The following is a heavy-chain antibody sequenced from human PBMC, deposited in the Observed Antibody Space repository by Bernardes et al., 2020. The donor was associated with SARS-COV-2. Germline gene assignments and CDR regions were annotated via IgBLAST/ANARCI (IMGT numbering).Heavy chain of an antibody. J-gene: IGHJ4*02. CDR1: GGFFTGYD. CDR2: IYHDGST. Sequence: LSLTCAAYGGFFTGYDWTWIRQPPGKGLEWIGRIYHDGSTNYNPSLRSRATISIDTSNNQFSLRLSSVTAADTAVYYCGRGRLPDYWGQGTLVTVSS. V-gene: IGHV4-34*01. CDR3: GRGRLPDY.